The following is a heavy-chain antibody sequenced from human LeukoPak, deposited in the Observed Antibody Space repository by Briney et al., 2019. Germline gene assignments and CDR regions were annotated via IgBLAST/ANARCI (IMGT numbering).Heavy chain of an antibody. CDR2: IIPILGIA. CDR1: GYTFTSYA. J-gene: IGHJ4*02. Sequence: SVKVSCKASGYTFTSYAMNWVRQAPGQGLEWMGRIIPILGIANYAQKFQGRVTITADKSTSTAYMELSSLRSEDTAVYYCARGYDFWSGYYPSWGQGTLVTVSS. CDR3: ARGYDFWSGYYPS. D-gene: IGHD3-3*01. V-gene: IGHV1-69*04.